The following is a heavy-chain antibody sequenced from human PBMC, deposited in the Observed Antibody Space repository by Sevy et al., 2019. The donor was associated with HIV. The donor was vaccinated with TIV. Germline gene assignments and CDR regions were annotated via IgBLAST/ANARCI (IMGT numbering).Heavy chain of an antibody. CDR2: IIPIFGTA. D-gene: IGHD2-15*01. CDR1: GGTFSSYA. Sequence: SVKVSCKASGGTFSSYAISWVRQAPGQGLEWMGGIIPIFGTANYAQNFQGRVTITADESTSTAYMELSSLRSEDTAVYYCARDRVARNAFDIWGQGTMVTVSS. V-gene: IGHV1-69*13. CDR3: ARDRVARNAFDI. J-gene: IGHJ3*02.